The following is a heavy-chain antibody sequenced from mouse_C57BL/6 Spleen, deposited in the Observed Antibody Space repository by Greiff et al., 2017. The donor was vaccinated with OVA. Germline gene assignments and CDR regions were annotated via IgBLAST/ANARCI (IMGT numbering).Heavy chain of an antibody. CDR1: GYAFSSYW. D-gene: IGHD2-3*01. CDR2: IYPGDGDT. Sequence: VKLQESGAELVKPGASVKISCKASGYAFSSYWMNWVKQRPGKGLEWIGQIYPGDGDTNYNGKFKGKATLTADKSSSTAYMQLSSLTSEDSAVYFCARRIYDGYYVFAYWGQGTLVTVSA. CDR3: ARRIYDGYYVFAY. J-gene: IGHJ3*01. V-gene: IGHV1-80*01.